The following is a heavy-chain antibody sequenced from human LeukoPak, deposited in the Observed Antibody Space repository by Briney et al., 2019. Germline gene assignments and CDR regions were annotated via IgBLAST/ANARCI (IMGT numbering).Heavy chain of an antibody. CDR2: IYYSGST. J-gene: IGHJ4*02. V-gene: IGHV4-59*08. CDR1: GGSISSYY. Sequence: PSETLSLTCTVSGGSISSYYWSWIRQPPGKGLEWIGYIYYSGSTNYNPSLKSRVTISVDTSKNQFSLKLSSVTAADTAVYYCARRSGSFHPSDYWGQGTLVTVSS. CDR3: ARRSGSFHPSDY. D-gene: IGHD1-26*01.